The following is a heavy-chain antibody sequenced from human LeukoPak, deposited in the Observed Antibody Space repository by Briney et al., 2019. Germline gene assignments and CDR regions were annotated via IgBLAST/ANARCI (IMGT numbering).Heavy chain of an antibody. CDR2: INHSGST. CDR1: GGSFSGYY. J-gene: IGHJ3*02. D-gene: IGHD2-2*02. CDR3: ARDQGCSSTSCYISAFDI. Sequence: PSETLSLTCAVYGGSFSGYYWSWIRQPPGKGLEWIGEINHSGSTNYNPSLKSRVTISVDTSKNQFSLKLSSVTAADTAVYYCARDQGCSSTSCYISAFDIWGQGTMVTVSS. V-gene: IGHV4-34*01.